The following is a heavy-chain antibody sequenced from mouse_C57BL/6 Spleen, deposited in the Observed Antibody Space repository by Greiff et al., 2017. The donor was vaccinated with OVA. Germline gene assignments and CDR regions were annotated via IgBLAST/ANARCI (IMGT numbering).Heavy chain of an antibody. CDR3: ASYGNPGTPWYFDV. V-gene: IGHV1-55*01. CDR1: GYTFTSYW. CDR2: IYPGSGST. Sequence: QVQLQQPGAELVKPGASVKMSCKASGYTFTSYWITWVKQRPGQGLEWIGDIYPGSGSTNYNEKFKSKATLTVDTSSSTAYMQLSSLTSEDSAVYYCASYGNPGTPWYFDVWGTGTTVTVSS. D-gene: IGHD2-10*02. J-gene: IGHJ1*03.